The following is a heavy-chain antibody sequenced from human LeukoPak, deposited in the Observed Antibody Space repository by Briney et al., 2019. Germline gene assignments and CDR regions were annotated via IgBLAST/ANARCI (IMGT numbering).Heavy chain of an antibody. CDR1: GFTFSSYG. D-gene: IGHD6-19*01. CDR2: IWYDGSNK. Sequence: PGGSLRLSCAASGFTFSSYGMHRVRQAPGKGLEWVAVIWYDGSNKYYADSVKGRFTISRDNSKNTLYLQMNSLRAEDTAVYYCARDSNGYYFDYWGQGTLVTVSS. V-gene: IGHV3-33*01. CDR3: ARDSNGYYFDY. J-gene: IGHJ4*02.